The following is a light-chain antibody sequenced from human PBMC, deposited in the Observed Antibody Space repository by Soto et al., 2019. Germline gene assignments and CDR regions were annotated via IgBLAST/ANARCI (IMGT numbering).Light chain of an antibody. J-gene: IGKJ1*01. Sequence: EIVLTQSAGTLALSAWDRATLSCRARQSVNKAYLVCDQVNPGQAPRGLIDGASSRATGIPDRFSGRGFGTAVTLPISRREDEDFAVYYCQHAGDVRWTFGLGTKVDIK. V-gene: IGKV3-20*01. CDR2: GAS. CDR1: QSVNKAY. CDR3: QHAGDVRWT.